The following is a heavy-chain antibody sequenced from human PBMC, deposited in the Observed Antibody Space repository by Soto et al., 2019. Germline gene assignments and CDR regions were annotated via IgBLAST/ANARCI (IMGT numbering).Heavy chain of an antibody. D-gene: IGHD1-1*01. Sequence: EVQLVETGGGLIQPGGSLRLSCAASGFTVSSNYMSWVRQAPGKGLEWVSVIYSGGSTYYADSVKGRFTISRDNSKNTLYLKMNSLRAEDTAVYYCARDTAGDAFDIWGQGTMVTVSS. CDR3: ARDTAGDAFDI. CDR1: GFTVSSNY. J-gene: IGHJ3*02. V-gene: IGHV3-53*02. CDR2: IYSGGST.